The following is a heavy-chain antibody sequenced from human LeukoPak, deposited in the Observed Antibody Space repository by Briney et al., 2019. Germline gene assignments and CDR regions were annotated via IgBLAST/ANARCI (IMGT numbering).Heavy chain of an antibody. V-gene: IGHV4-61*02. D-gene: IGHD3-10*01. J-gene: IGHJ6*02. Sequence: PSQTLSLTCTVSGGSISSGSYYWSWIRQPAGKGLEWIGRIYTSGSTNYNPSLKSRVTISVDTSKNQFSLKLSSVTAADTAVYYCAREEMVRGVYYGMDVWGQGTTVTVSS. CDR2: IYTSGST. CDR1: GGSISSGSYY. CDR3: AREEMVRGVYYGMDV.